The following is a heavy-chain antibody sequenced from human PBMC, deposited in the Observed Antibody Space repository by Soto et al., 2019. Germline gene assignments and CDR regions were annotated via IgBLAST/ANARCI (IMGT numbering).Heavy chain of an antibody. CDR1: GLSLSTSGVG. D-gene: IGHD3-22*01. CDR2: IYWDDDK. V-gene: IGHV2-5*02. Sequence: QITLKESGPTLVKPTETLTLTCTFSGLSLSTSGVGVGWIRQPPGKALEWLALIYWDDDKRYSPSLKSRLTITKDTSKNQVVLTMTNMDPVDIATYYCAHSSFYYHSSGYSYDYWGQGTLVTVSS. CDR3: AHSSFYYHSSGYSYDY. J-gene: IGHJ4*02.